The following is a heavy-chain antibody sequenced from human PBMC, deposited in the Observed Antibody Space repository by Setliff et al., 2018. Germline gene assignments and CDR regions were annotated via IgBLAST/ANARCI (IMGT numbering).Heavy chain of an antibody. V-gene: IGHV3-7*01. J-gene: IGHJ4*02. CDR1: GWSYINDW. Sequence: PGGSLRLSCTASGWSYINDWVSWVRQAPGKGLEWLASINPHGSEKYYADSVKGRFTISRDNAKNSLSLQMNNLRTEDTAVYYCFVAGTCSYWGQGTLVTVSS. D-gene: IGHD3-10*02. CDR3: FVAGTCSY. CDR2: INPHGSEK.